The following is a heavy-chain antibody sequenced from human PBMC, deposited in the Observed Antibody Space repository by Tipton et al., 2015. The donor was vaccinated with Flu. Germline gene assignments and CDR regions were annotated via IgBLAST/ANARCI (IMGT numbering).Heavy chain of an antibody. Sequence: TLSLTCTVSGDSIRSSNYYWGWIRQPPGKGLEWIGNIFHSGNRYHNPPLKSRVTISVDTSKNQFSLKLSSVTAADTAVYYCARRDYSNYVSEPKNWFDPWGQGALVTVSS. CDR1: GDSIRSSNYY. CDR3: ARRDYSNYVSEPKNWFDP. V-gene: IGHV4-39*07. D-gene: IGHD4-11*01. CDR2: IFHSGNR. J-gene: IGHJ5*02.